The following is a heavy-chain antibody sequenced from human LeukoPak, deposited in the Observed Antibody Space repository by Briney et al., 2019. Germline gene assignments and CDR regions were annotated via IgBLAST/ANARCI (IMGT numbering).Heavy chain of an antibody. J-gene: IGHJ4*02. V-gene: IGHV3-30*18. CDR3: AKGPLRGTAAAIDY. CDR2: ISYDGRNI. Sequence: GGSLRLSCAASGFTFSNYGMHWVRQAPGKGLEWVAVISYDGRNIHYPDSVKGRFTISRDISTDALWLQMDSLRTEDTAVYYCAKGPLRGTAAAIDYWGQGTLVTVSS. D-gene: IGHD2-2*01. CDR1: GFTFSNYG.